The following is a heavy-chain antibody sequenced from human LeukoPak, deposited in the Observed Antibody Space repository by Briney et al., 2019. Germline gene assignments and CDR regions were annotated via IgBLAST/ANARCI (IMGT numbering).Heavy chain of an antibody. D-gene: IGHD3-3*01. J-gene: IGHJ6*03. CDR3: AKDNDFWSGYYYYYYYYMDV. CDR2: IRYDGSNK. CDR1: GFTFSSYG. V-gene: IGHV3-30*02. Sequence: PGGSLRLSCAASGFTFSSYGMHWVRQAPGKWLEWVAFIRYDGSNKYYADSVKGRFTISRDNSKNTLYLQMNSLRAEDTAVYYCAKDNDFWSGYYYYYYYYMDVWGKGTTVTVSS.